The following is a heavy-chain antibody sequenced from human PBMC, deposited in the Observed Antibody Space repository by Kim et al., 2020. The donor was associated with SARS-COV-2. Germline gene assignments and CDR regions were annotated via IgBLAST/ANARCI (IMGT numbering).Heavy chain of an antibody. CDR2: ISSSSSYI. D-gene: IGHD2-2*01. CDR1: GFTFSSYS. CDR3: ARGIVVVPAAIEGY. J-gene: IGHJ4*02. Sequence: GGSLRLSCAASGFTFSSYSMNWVRQAPGKGLEWVSSISSSSSYIYYADSVKGRFTISRDNAKNSLYLQMNSLRAEDTAVYYCARGIVVVPAAIEGYWGQGTLVTVSS. V-gene: IGHV3-21*01.